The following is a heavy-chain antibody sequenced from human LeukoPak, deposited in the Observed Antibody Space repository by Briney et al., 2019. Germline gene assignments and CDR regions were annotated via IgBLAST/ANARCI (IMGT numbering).Heavy chain of an antibody. Sequence: NTGGSLRLSCAASGFTFSDYYMSWIRQAPGKGLEWVSYISSSGSTIYYADSVKGRFTISRDNAKNSLYLQMNSLRAEDTAVYYCARDCVVGANDYWGQGTLVTVSS. V-gene: IGHV3-11*01. CDR1: GFTFSDYY. D-gene: IGHD2-15*01. CDR2: ISSSGSTI. CDR3: ARDCVVGANDY. J-gene: IGHJ4*02.